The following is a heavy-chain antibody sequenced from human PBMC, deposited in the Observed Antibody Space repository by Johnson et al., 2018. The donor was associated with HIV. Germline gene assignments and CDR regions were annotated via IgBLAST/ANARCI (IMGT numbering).Heavy chain of an antibody. D-gene: IGHD2-21*01. J-gene: IGHJ3*02. Sequence: QVQLVESGGGVVQPGRSLRLSCAASGFTVSSNYMSWVRQAPGKGLEWVAVISYDGSNKYYADSVKGRFTISRDNSKNTLYLQMNSLRAEDTAVYYCAKDFPYCGGDCGAFDSWGQGTTVTVS. CDR2: ISYDGSNK. CDR3: AKDFPYCGGDCGAFDS. V-gene: IGHV3-30*18. CDR1: GFTVSSNY.